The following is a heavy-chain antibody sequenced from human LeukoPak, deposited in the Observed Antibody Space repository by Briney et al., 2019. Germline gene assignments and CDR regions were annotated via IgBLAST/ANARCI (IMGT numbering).Heavy chain of an antibody. CDR2: IYYSGST. CDR1: GGSISTYY. J-gene: IGHJ3*02. CDR3: ARTDIVVVVAAGAFDI. V-gene: IGHV4-59*08. D-gene: IGHD2-15*01. Sequence: PSETLSLTCTVSGGSISTYYWSWIRQPPGKGLEWIGYIYYSGSTNYNPSLKSRVTISVDTSKNQFSLKLSSVTAADTAVYYCARTDIVVVVAAGAFDIWGQGTMVTVSS.